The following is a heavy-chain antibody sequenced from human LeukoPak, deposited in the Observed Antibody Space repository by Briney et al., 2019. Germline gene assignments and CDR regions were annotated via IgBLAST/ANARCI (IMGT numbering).Heavy chain of an antibody. D-gene: IGHD2-15*01. CDR3: ACYGIAPPY. CDR1: GFTFSSYW. CDR2: IETDGSST. J-gene: IGHJ4*02. Sequence: GGSLRLSCAASGFTFSSYWMHGVRQAPGKGPEWVSRIETDGSSTRYADSVKGRFTISRDNAKNTLYLQMNTLRAEDTAVYYCACYGIAPPYWGQGTLVTVSS. V-gene: IGHV3-74*01.